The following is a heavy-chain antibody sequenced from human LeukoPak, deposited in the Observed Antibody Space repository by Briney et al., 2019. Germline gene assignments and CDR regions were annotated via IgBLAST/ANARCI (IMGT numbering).Heavy chain of an antibody. J-gene: IGHJ5*02. V-gene: IGHV4-61*02. D-gene: IGHD3-3*01. Sequence: SQTLSLTCTVSGGSISSGSYYWSWIRQPAGKGLECIGRIYTSGSTNYNPSLKSRVTISVDTSKNQFSLKLSSVTAADTAVYYCAREFWSGYYKVRFDPWGQGTLVTVSS. CDR3: AREFWSGYYKVRFDP. CDR1: GGSISSGSYY. CDR2: IYTSGST.